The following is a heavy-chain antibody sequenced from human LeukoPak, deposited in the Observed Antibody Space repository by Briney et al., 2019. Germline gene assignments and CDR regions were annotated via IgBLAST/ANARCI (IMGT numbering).Heavy chain of an antibody. CDR2: TNTSSSTI. J-gene: IGHJ6*03. Sequence: GGSLRLSCAASGFIFRDYSMNWVRQPPGKGLEWVSYTNTSSSTIYYADSVKGRFTISRDNAKHSLYLQMNSLRVEDTAVYYCARGPAVADYFSYYYMDLWGKGTTVTVSS. V-gene: IGHV3-48*01. CDR3: ARGPAVADYFSYYYMDL. CDR1: GFIFRDYS. D-gene: IGHD6-19*01.